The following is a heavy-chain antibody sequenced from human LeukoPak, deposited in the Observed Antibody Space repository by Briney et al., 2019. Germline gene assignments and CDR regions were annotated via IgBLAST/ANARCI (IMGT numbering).Heavy chain of an antibody. D-gene: IGHD2-8*01. CDR2: INHSGST. CDR1: GKSFSGYY. CDR3: ARGLRNGLGY. V-gene: IGHV4-34*01. Sequence: SETLSLTCAVYGKSFSGYYWSWIRQPPGKGLEWIGEINHSGSTNYNPSLKSRVTISVDTSKNQFSLKLSSATAADTAVYYCARGLRNGLGYWGQGTLVTVSS. J-gene: IGHJ4*02.